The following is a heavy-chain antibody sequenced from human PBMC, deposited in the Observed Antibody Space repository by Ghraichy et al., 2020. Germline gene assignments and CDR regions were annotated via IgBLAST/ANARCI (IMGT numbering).Heavy chain of an antibody. CDR2: ISAYNGNT. Sequence: ASVKVSCKASGYTFTSYGISWVRQAPGQGLEWMGWISAYNGNTNYAQKLQGRVTMTTDTSTSTAYMELRSLRSDDTAVYYCARVRIDCSGGSCYYYYYYGMDVWGQGTTVTVSS. V-gene: IGHV1-18*01. CDR1: GYTFTSYG. J-gene: IGHJ6*02. D-gene: IGHD2-15*01. CDR3: ARVRIDCSGGSCYYYYYYGMDV.